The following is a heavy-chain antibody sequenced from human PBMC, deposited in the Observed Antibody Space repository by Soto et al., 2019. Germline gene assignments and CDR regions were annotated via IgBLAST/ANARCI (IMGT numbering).Heavy chain of an antibody. Sequence: PSETLSLTCTVSGGSISSGGYYWSWIRQHPGKGLEWIGYIYYSGSTYYNPSLKSRVTISVDTSKNQFSLKLSSVTAADTAVYYCARGSMTTVTLLGIYFGYWGQGTLVTVSS. D-gene: IGHD4-17*01. CDR3: ARGSMTTVTLLGIYFGY. J-gene: IGHJ4*02. V-gene: IGHV4-31*03. CDR1: GGSISSGGYY. CDR2: IYYSGST.